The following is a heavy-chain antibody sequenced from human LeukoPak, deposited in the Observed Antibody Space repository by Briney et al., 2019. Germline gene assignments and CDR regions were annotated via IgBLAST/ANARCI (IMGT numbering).Heavy chain of an antibody. Sequence: SGPTLVKPTQTLTLTCTFSGFSLSTSGVGVGWIRQPPGKALEWLALIYWDDGKRYSPSLKSRLTITKDTSKTQVVLTMTNMDPVDTATYYCAHSFLPIYDILTGYYNDYFDYWGQGTLVTVSS. CDR1: GFSLSTSGVG. J-gene: IGHJ4*02. V-gene: IGHV2-5*02. CDR3: AHSFLPIYDILTGYYNDYFDY. CDR2: IYWDDGK. D-gene: IGHD3-9*01.